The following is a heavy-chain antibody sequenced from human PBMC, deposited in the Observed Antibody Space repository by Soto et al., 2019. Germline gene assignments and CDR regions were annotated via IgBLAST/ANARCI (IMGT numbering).Heavy chain of an antibody. V-gene: IGHV3-66*01. Sequence: EVQLVESGGDLVQPGGSLRLSCAASGFAVSSNYMTWVRQAPGKGLEWVSVIHSGGDTHYADSVRGRCTISRDNSKNTLYLQMNSLRAEDTAVYYCARSRTGTTYGGMDVWGQGTTVTVSS. D-gene: IGHD1-7*01. CDR2: IHSGGDT. CDR3: ARSRTGTTYGGMDV. J-gene: IGHJ6*02. CDR1: GFAVSSNY.